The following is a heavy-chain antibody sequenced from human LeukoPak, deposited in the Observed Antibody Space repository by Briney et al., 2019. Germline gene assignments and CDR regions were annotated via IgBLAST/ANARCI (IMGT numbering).Heavy chain of an antibody. Sequence: PGGSLRLSCAASGFTFSSYSMNWVRQAPGKGLEWVSSISSSSSYIYYADSVKGRSTISRDNAKNSLYLQMNSLRAEDTAVYYCARMGSSSSYYYYYYMDVWGKGTTVTISS. J-gene: IGHJ6*03. D-gene: IGHD6-13*01. CDR3: ARMGSSSSYYYYYYMDV. V-gene: IGHV3-21*01. CDR2: ISSSSSYI. CDR1: GFTFSSYS.